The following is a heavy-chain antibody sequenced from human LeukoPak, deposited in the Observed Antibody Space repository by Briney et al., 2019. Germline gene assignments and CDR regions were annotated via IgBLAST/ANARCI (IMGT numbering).Heavy chain of an antibody. CDR3: ARGNDFDY. J-gene: IGHJ4*02. CDR2: INPNSGGT. Sequence: GASVKVSCKASGYTFTDYYMHWVRQAPGQGLEWMGWINPNSGGTSYAQKFQGWVTMTRDTSISTAYMELSRLKSDDTAVYYCARGNDFDYWGQGTLVTVSS. V-gene: IGHV1-2*04. CDR1: GYTFTDYY.